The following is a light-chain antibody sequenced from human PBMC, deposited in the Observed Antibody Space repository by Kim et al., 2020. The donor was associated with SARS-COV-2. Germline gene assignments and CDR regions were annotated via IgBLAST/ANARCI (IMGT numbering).Light chain of an antibody. J-gene: IGLJ3*02. V-gene: IGLV2-14*03. CDR1: SSDLGGYNY. CDR3: SSYTSSNTLEV. Sequence: QSVLTQPASVSGSPGQSITISCTGTSSDLGGYNYVSWYQQYPGKAPKLMIYDVSNRPSGVSNRFSGSKSGNTASLTISGLQAEDEADYYCSSYTSSNTLEVFGGGTQLTVL. CDR2: DVS.